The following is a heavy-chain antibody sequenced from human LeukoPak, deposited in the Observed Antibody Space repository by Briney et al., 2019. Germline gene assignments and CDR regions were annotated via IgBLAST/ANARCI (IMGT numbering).Heavy chain of an antibody. V-gene: IGHV4-39*07. CDR3: ARDPLVWGDNYAGSDFDY. CDR1: GGSISSSTYY. Sequence: PSETLSLTCTVSGGSISSSTYYWGWVRQPPGKGLEWIGEIYHSGSTNYNPSLKSRVTISVDKSKNQFSLKLSSVTAADTAVYYCARDPLVWGDNYAGSDFDYWGQGTLVTVSS. D-gene: IGHD3-10*02. J-gene: IGHJ4*02. CDR2: IYHSGST.